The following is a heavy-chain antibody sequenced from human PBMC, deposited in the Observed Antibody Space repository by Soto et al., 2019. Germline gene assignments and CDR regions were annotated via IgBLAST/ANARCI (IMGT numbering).Heavy chain of an antibody. D-gene: IGHD5-18*01. Sequence: QVQLVQSGAEVKKPGSSVKVSCKASGGTFSSYAISWVRQAPGQGLEWMGGIIPIFGTANYAQKFQGRVTITADESTSTAYMELSSLRSEDTAVYYCARVGGYSYGPYYYYYCMDVWGQGTTVTVSS. CDR1: GGTFSSYA. V-gene: IGHV1-69*01. J-gene: IGHJ6*02. CDR2: IIPIFGTA. CDR3: ARVGGYSYGPYYYYYCMDV.